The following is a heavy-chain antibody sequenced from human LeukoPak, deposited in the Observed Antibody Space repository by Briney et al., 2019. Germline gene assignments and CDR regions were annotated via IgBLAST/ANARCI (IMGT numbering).Heavy chain of an antibody. J-gene: IGHJ4*02. D-gene: IGHD5-24*01. CDR1: GFTFSDYY. CDR3: ARDGYNSHFDY. Sequence: GGSLRLSCAASGFTFSDYYMSWIRQAPGKGLEWVSYISRSGSTIYYADSVRGRFTISRDNAKNSLYLQMNSLRAEDTAVYYCARDGYNSHFDYWGQGTLVTVSS. V-gene: IGHV3-11*04. CDR2: ISRSGSTI.